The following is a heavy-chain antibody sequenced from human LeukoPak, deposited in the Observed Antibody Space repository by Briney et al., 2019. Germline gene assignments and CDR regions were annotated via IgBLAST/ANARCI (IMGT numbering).Heavy chain of an antibody. D-gene: IGHD3-3*02. J-gene: IGHJ5*02. CDR3: ARLGVLDISNWPIGWFDP. V-gene: IGHV5-51*01. Sequence: GESLKISCQASGHSFTTYWIAWVRQMPGKGLEWMGIIYLGDSDTRYSPSFQGQVTISADKSITTAYLQWSSLKASDTATYYCARLGVLDISNWPIGWFDPWGQGTLVTVSS. CDR1: GHSFTTYW. CDR2: IYLGDSDT.